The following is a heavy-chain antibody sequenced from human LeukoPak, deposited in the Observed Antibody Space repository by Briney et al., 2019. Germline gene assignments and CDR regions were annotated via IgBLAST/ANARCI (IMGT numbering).Heavy chain of an antibody. Sequence: SETLSLTCTASGGSISSYYWSWIRQPPGKGLEWIGYIYYSGSTYRNPPLKSRVTISIDTSKNQFSLKLSSVTAADTAVYYCARDPKDFYDTSNYLYFDYWGRGTLVTVSS. J-gene: IGHJ4*02. CDR3: ARDPKDFYDTSNYLYFDY. CDR2: IYYSGST. D-gene: IGHD3-22*01. V-gene: IGHV4-59*01. CDR1: GGSISSYY.